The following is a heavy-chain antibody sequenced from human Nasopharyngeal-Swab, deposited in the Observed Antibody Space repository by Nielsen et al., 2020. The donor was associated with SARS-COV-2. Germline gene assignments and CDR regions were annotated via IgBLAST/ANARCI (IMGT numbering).Heavy chain of an antibody. V-gene: IGHV3-30-3*01. D-gene: IGHD1-26*01. J-gene: IGHJ6*03. CDR3: ARVEAGGEWELLPYYYYYMDV. Sequence: WIRQPPGKGLEWVAVISYDGSNKYYADSVKGRFTISRDNSKNTLYLQMNSLRAEDTAVYYCARVEAGGEWELLPYYYYYMDVWGKGTTVTAP. CDR2: ISYDGSNK.